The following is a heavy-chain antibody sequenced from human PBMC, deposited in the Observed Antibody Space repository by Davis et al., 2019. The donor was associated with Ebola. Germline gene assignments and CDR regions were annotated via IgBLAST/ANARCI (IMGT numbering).Heavy chain of an antibody. Sequence: AASVKVSCKASGHTFTGYHSHWVRQAPGQGLQWMGWINPKSGVTEYAQKFQGRVTMTRDTSINTAYMELSWLTSDDTAVYYCARGSVAGTWHYGMAVWGQGTTVTVSS. V-gene: IGHV1-2*02. CDR1: GHTFTGYH. J-gene: IGHJ6*02. CDR2: INPKSGVT. CDR3: ARGSVAGTWHYGMAV. D-gene: IGHD6-19*01.